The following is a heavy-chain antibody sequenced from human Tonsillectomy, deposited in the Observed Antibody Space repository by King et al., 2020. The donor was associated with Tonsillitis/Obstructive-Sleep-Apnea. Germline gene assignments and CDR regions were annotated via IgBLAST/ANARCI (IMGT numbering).Heavy chain of an antibody. CDR2: ISWDDDK. CDR1: GFSLTTSGVG. Sequence: ITLKESGPTLVKPTQTLTLTCTLSGFSLTTSGVGVGWIRQPPGKALEWLALISWDDDKRYSPSLKSRLTITKDTSKNQVVLTVTNMDPVDTATYYCSHWCPGPTYPYPYYVYMDVWGKGTTVTVSS. V-gene: IGHV2-5*02. CDR3: SHWCPGPTYPYPYYVYMDV. D-gene: IGHD3-16*01. J-gene: IGHJ6*03.